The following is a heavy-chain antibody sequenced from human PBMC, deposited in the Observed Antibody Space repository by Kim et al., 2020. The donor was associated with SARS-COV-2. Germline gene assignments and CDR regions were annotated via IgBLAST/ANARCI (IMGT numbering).Heavy chain of an antibody. J-gene: IGHJ6*02. D-gene: IGHD1-26*01. CDR3: AKVVVGGTDNYYHGLDV. CDR1: GFTFSSYA. CDR2: ISGSGGST. Sequence: GGSLRLSCAASGFTFSSYAMSWVRQAPGKGLEWVSAISGSGGSTYYADSVKGRFTISRDNSKNTLYLQMNSLRAEDTAVYYCAKVVVGGTDNYYHGLDVWGQGTTVTVSS. V-gene: IGHV3-23*01.